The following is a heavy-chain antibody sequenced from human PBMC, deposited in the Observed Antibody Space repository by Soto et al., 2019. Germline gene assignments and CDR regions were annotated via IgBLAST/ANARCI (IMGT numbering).Heavy chain of an antibody. CDR2: IYPSDSDT. Sequence: GESLKISCKGSGYNFAGYWIAWVRQMPGKGLELMGIIYPSDSDTRYRPSFQGQVTISADKSISSAYLQWSSLRASDTAMYYCERGGVSTRTFDYWGQGTLVTVSS. CDR3: ERGGVSTRTFDY. D-gene: IGHD3-3*01. CDR1: GYNFAGYW. J-gene: IGHJ4*02. V-gene: IGHV5-51*01.